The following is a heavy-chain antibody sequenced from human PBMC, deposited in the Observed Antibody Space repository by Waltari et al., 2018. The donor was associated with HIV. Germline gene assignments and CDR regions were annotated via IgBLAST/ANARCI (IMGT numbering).Heavy chain of an antibody. D-gene: IGHD2-15*01. V-gene: IGHV1-24*01. J-gene: IGHJ1*01. CDR3: VTLYKQSPLYSNF. CDR2: FDPKNGKT. CDR1: GYPLSALS. Sequence: QVHLIQSAFDMKRPGASVTIACKVSGYPLSALSMQWVRQGPGHRLEWMGGFDPKNGKTVYSTRFWGRVSLAEDTSEDTAYLELNRLTSDDTAVYYCVTLYKQSPLYSNFWGQGTLVTVSP.